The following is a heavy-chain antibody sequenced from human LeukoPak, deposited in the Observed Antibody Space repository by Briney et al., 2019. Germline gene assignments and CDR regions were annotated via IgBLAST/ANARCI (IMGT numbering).Heavy chain of an antibody. J-gene: IGHJ5*02. D-gene: IGHD5-18*01. CDR3: TTGRGIQLWTRNPFDP. Sequence: GGSLRLSCAASGFTFSNAWMSWVRQAPGKGLEWVGRIKSKTDGGTTDYAAHVKGRFTISRDDSKNTLYLQMNSLKTEDTAVYYCTTGRGIQLWTRNPFDPWGQGTVVTVSS. CDR1: GFTFSNAW. V-gene: IGHV3-15*01. CDR2: IKSKTDGGTT.